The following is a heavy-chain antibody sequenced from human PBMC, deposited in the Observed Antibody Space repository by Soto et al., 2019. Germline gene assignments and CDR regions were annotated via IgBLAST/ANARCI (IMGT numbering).Heavy chain of an antibody. D-gene: IGHD2-15*01. CDR2: IYYSGST. CDR3: ARVADCSGGRCYFSVDY. V-gene: IGHV4-30-4*01. J-gene: IGHJ4*02. Sequence: SETLSPTCTVSGGSISRGDYYWSWIRQPPGKGLEWIGYIYYSGSTYYNPSLKSRVTISVDTSKNQFSLKLSSVTAADTAVYYCARVADCSGGRCYFSVDYRGQGTLVTVSS. CDR1: GGSISRGDYY.